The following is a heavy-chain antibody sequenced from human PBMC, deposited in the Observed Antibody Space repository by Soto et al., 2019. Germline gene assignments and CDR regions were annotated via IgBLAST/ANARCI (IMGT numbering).Heavy chain of an antibody. V-gene: IGHV3-73*02. D-gene: IGHD1-7*01. Sequence: EVQLVESGGGLVQPGGSLKLSCAASGFTFSGSAMHWVRQASGKGLEWVGRIRSKANSYATAYAASVKGRFTISRDDSKNTAYLQMISLKTEDTAVYYCTSRVKPLDGNYAQNDYWGQGTLVTVSS. CDR3: TSRVKPLDGNYAQNDY. J-gene: IGHJ4*02. CDR1: GFTFSGSA. CDR2: IRSKANSYAT.